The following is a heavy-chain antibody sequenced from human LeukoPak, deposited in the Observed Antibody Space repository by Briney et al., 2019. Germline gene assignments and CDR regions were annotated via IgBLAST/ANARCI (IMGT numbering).Heavy chain of an antibody. V-gene: IGHV3-53*05. CDR2: IYSGGST. Sequence: GGSLRLSCAASGFTVSSNYMSWVRQAPGKGLEWVSVIYSGGSTYYADSVKGRFTISRDNSKNTLYLQMNSLRAEDTAVYYCAKDRHIVVVTSYYFDYWGQGTLVTVSS. CDR1: GFTVSSNY. J-gene: IGHJ4*02. D-gene: IGHD2-21*02. CDR3: AKDRHIVVVTSYYFDY.